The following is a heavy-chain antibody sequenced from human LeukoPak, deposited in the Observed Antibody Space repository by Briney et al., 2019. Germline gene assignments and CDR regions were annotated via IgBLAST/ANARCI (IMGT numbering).Heavy chain of an antibody. Sequence: GASVKVSCKASGYTFTSYATNWVRQAPGQGLEWMGWINTNTGNPTYAQGFTGRFVFSLDTSVSTAYLQISSLKAEDTAVYYCARGYSSSWYRGVRFDPWGQGTLVTVSS. V-gene: IGHV7-4-1*02. J-gene: IGHJ5*02. CDR1: GYTFTSYA. D-gene: IGHD6-13*01. CDR2: INTNTGNP. CDR3: ARGYSSSWYRGVRFDP.